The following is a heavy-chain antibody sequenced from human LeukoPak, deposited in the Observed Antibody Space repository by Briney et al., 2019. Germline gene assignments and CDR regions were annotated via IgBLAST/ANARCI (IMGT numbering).Heavy chain of an antibody. CDR1: GFTFDDYA. CDR2: ISGDGGST. V-gene: IGHV3-43*02. D-gene: IGHD3-3*01. Sequence: GGSLRLSCAASGFTFDDYAMHWVRQAPGKGLEWVSLISGDGGSTYYADSVKGRFTISRDNAKNSLYLQMNSLRAEDTAVYYCARDKDSYYDFWSGYPSHYYYMDVWGKGTTVTVSS. J-gene: IGHJ6*03. CDR3: ARDKDSYYDFWSGYPSHYYYMDV.